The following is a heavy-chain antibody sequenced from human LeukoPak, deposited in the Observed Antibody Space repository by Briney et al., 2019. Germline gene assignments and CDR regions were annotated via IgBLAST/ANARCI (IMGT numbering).Heavy chain of an antibody. J-gene: IGHJ4*02. CDR3: ARAGYYFDNSGYYPPQF. CDR2: IYSNDNS. Sequence: PGGSLRLSCSTSGFTVSSNFMSWVRQAPGKGLEWVSAIYSNDNSYYADSVKGRFTISRDTSKNTQYLQMNNLRAEDTAVYYCARAGYYFDNSGYYPPQFWGQGTLVTVSS. D-gene: IGHD3-22*01. CDR1: GFTVSSNF. V-gene: IGHV3-66*01.